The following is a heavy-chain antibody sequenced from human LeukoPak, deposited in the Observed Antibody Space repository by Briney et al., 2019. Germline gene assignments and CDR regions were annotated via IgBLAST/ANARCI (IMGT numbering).Heavy chain of an antibody. V-gene: IGHV1-8*03. J-gene: IGHJ3*02. CDR1: GYTFTSYD. CDR2: MNPNSGNT. Sequence: ASVKVSCKASGYTFTSYDINWVRQATGQGLEWMGWMNPNSGNTGYAQKFQGRVTITRNTSISTAYMELSSLRSEDTAVYYCARGRLLGEDDAFDIWGQGTTVTVSS. D-gene: IGHD3-10*01. CDR3: ARGRLLGEDDAFDI.